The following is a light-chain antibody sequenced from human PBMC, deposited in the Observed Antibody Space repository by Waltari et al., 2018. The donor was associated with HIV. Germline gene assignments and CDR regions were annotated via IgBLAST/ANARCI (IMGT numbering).Light chain of an antibody. J-gene: IGKJ4*01. CDR1: HDISSY. V-gene: IGKV1-9*01. Sequence: DIQLTQSPSFLPASVGDRVTITCRASHDISSYLAWHQQKPGQAPKLLIYAASTLHSGVPSRFSGSGSGTEFTLTISSLQPEDFATYYGQQPDSYPLTFGGGTKVEIK. CDR3: QQPDSYPLT. CDR2: AAS.